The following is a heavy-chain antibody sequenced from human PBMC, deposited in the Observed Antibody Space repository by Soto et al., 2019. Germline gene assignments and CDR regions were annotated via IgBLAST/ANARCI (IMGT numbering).Heavy chain of an antibody. CDR2: TYYRSKWYN. CDR3: ARVGCSGGTCLDGLDV. CDR1: ADSVSSTGAA. V-gene: IGHV6-1*01. D-gene: IGHD2-15*01. J-gene: IGHJ6*02. Sequence: PSQTLSLTCAVAADSVSSTGAAWNWIRQSPSRGLEWLGRTYYRSKWYNDYAASVQSRITINPDTSRNQFSLQLNSVTPEDTAVYYCARVGCSGGTCLDGLDVWGQGTTVTVSS.